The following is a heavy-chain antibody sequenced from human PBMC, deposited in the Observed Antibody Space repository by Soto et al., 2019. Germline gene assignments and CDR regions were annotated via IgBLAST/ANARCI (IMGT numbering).Heavy chain of an antibody. Sequence: SETLSLTCTVSGGSISRSTYYWGWLRQPPGKGLEWIGSIYSSGSTYYHPSLKIRVTISVDTSKNQFFLRLSSVTAADTAVYYCATPVTRGYQALEVWGQGTMVTVSS. CDR1: GGSISRSTYY. CDR2: IYSSGST. CDR3: ATPVTRGYQALEV. V-gene: IGHV4-39*01. J-gene: IGHJ3*01. D-gene: IGHD3-22*01.